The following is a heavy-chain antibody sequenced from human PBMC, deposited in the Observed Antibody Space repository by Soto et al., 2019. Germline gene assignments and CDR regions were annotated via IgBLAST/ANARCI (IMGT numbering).Heavy chain of an antibody. J-gene: IGHJ6*02. Sequence: QVQLQESGPGLVKASETLSLTCTVSAGSISSYYWGWILQSPGQGLEWIGYIYNSGSTNYNPSLKSRLTMSVDTSKNQFSLKLSSVTAADTAVYYCAEIIRTLAWEGVDVWGQGTRVTV. D-gene: IGHD1-26*01. V-gene: IGHV4-59*01. CDR2: IYNSGST. CDR1: AGSISSYY. CDR3: AEIIRTLAWEGVDV.